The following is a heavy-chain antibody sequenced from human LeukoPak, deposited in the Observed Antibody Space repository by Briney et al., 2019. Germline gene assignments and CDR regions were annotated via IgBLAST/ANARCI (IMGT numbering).Heavy chain of an antibody. Sequence: GGSLRLSCAASGFTFSSYSMNWVRQAPGKGLEGVSYISSSSSTIYYADSVKGRFTITRDNAKNSLYLQMNSLRAEDTAVYYCARHPEAHYYYYIDVWGKGTTVTVSS. CDR3: ARHPEAHYYYYIDV. V-gene: IGHV3-48*01. CDR2: ISSSSSTI. J-gene: IGHJ6*03. CDR1: GFTFSSYS.